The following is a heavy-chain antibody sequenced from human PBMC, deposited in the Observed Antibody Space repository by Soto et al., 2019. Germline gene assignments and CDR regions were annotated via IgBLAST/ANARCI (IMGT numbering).Heavy chain of an antibody. CDR1: GYTFTSYD. CDR2: MNPNSGNT. Sequence: GASVKVSCKASGYTFTSYDINWVRQATGQGLEWMGWMNPNSGNTDYAQKFQGRVTMTRNTSISTAYMELSSLRSEDTAVYYCARVRYSSGRKAPPNWFDPWGQGTLVTVSS. CDR3: ARVRYSSGRKAPPNWFDP. J-gene: IGHJ5*02. D-gene: IGHD6-19*01. V-gene: IGHV1-8*01.